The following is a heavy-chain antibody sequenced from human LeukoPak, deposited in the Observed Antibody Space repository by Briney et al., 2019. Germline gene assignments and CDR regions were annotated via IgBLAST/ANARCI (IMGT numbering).Heavy chain of an antibody. CDR2: IYYSGST. Sequence: SETLSLTCTVSGGSISSSSYYWGWIRQPPGKGLEWIGSIYYSGSTYYNPSLKSRVTISVDTSKNQFSLKLSSVTGADTAVYYCARSRITMVRGGPSYFDYWGQGTLVTVSS. D-gene: IGHD3-10*01. CDR1: GGSISSSSYY. V-gene: IGHV4-39*07. J-gene: IGHJ4*02. CDR3: ARSRITMVRGGPSYFDY.